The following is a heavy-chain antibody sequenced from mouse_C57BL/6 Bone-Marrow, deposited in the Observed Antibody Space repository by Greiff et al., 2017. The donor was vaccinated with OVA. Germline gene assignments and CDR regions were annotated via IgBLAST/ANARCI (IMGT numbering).Heavy chain of an antibody. V-gene: IGHV1-63*01. CDR3: ARSALSYWYCDV. CDR2: IYPGGGYT. Sequence: VQLQQSGAELVRPGTSVKMSCKASGYTFTNYWIGWAKQRPGHGLEWIGDIYPGGGYTNYNEKFKGKATLTADKSSSTAYMQFSSLTSEDSASYYCARSALSYWYCDVWGTGTTVTVAS. D-gene: IGHD3-1*01. CDR1: GYTFTNYW. J-gene: IGHJ1*03.